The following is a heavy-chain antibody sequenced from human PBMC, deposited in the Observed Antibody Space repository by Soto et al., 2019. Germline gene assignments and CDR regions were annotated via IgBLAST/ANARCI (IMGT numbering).Heavy chain of an antibody. D-gene: IGHD1-20*01. CDR2: IYPGDSDT. Sequence: EVQLVQSGAEVKKPGESLKISCKGSGYSFTSYWIGWVRQMPGKGLEWMGIIYPGDSDTRYSPSFQGQVTISADKSISTAYLQWSSLKASDTAMYYCARQGPWDPQLLNNWNYIDYWGQGTLVTVSS. J-gene: IGHJ4*02. CDR1: GYSFTSYW. CDR3: ARQGPWDPQLLNNWNYIDY. V-gene: IGHV5-51*01.